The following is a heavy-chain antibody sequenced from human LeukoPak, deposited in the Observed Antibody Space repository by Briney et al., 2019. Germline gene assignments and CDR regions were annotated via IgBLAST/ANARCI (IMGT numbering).Heavy chain of an antibody. V-gene: IGHV1-2*02. CDR2: INPNSGGT. D-gene: IGHD4-17*01. CDR3: ARATVTTPYYYGMDV. CDR1: GYTFTGYY. Sequence: GESLKISCKASGYTFTGYYMHWVRQAPGQGLEWMGWINPNSGGTNYAQKFQGRVTMTRDTSISTAYMELSRLRSDDTAVYYCARATVTTPYYYGMDVWGQGTTVTVSS. J-gene: IGHJ6*02.